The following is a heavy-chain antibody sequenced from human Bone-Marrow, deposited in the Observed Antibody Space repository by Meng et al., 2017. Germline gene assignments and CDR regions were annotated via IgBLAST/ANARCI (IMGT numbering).Heavy chain of an antibody. CDR1: GFTFSRNY. V-gene: IGHV3-74*01. CDR3: ARDMMD. CDR2: INPDGSSS. J-gene: IGHJ4*02. Sequence: EVQLVESGGGLAQPGRSLRLSCAASGFTFSRNYMHWVRQTPGKGLVWVSRINPDGSSSNNADSVKGRFTVSRDNSKNTLYLQMNSLRAEDTAMYYCARDMMDLGQGTLVTVSS. D-gene: IGHD3-16*01.